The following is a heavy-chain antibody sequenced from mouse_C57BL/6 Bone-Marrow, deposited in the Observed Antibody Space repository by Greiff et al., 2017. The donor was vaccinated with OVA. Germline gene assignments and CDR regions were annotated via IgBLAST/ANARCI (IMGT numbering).Heavy chain of an antibody. J-gene: IGHJ4*01. Sequence: QVQLQQSGAELARHGASVKLSCKASGYTFTSYGISWVKQRTGQGLEWIGEIYPRSGNTYYNEKFKGKATLTADKSSSTAYMELRSLTSEDSAVYFCARGIYYGYDGAMDYWGQGTSVTVSS. D-gene: IGHD2-2*01. CDR3: ARGIYYGYDGAMDY. CDR2: IYPRSGNT. CDR1: GYTFTSYG. V-gene: IGHV1-81*01.